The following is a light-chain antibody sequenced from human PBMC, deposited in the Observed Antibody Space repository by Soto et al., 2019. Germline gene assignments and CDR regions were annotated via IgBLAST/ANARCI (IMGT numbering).Light chain of an antibody. J-gene: IGKJ4*01. CDR2: DAS. CDR3: QQYDNLPLT. Sequence: DIQMTQSPSSLSASVGDIVTITCQASQDISNYLNWYQQKPGKAPKLLIYDASNLETGVPSRFSGSGSGTDFTFTISSLQPEDIATYHCQQYDNLPLTFGGGTKVDIK. CDR1: QDISNY. V-gene: IGKV1-33*01.